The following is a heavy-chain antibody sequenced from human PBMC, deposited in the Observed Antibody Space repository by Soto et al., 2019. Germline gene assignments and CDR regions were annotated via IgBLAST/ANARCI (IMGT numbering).Heavy chain of an antibody. V-gene: IGHV3-23*01. J-gene: IGHJ6*02. CDR1: GFTFSDYA. CDR2: LDGAGGST. Sequence: GGSLRLFCLASGFTFSDYAMTWVRHVPGRGLEWVASLDGAGGSTYYADSVRGRFTISRDNSQNTLFLQMKRLTVDDTAIYYCAAPRDEYGSGVSWFTYGMDIWGQGTTVTVSS. D-gene: IGHD3-10*01. CDR3: AAPRDEYGSGVSWFTYGMDI.